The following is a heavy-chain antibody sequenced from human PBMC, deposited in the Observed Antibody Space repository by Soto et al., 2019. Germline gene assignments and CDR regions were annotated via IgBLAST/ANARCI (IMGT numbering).Heavy chain of an antibody. Sequence: EMQLLESGGGLAQPGGSLRLSCAASGFTFSSYAMSWVRQAPGKGLEWVSSINVDDSTYYANSVKGRFTISRDNSKNTVNLQMNSLRADDTAVYYCAKNYYLDNWAQGTLVTVSS. CDR2: INVDDST. V-gene: IGHV3-23*01. CDR1: GFTFSSYA. CDR3: AKNYYLDN. J-gene: IGHJ4*02.